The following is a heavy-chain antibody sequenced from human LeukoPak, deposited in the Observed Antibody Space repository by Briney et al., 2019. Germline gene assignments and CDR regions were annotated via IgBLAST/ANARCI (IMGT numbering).Heavy chain of an antibody. Sequence: GASVKVSCKASGGTFSSYAISRVRQAPGQGPEWMGGIIPIFGTANYAQQFQGRVTITADESTSTAYMELSSLRSEDTAVYYCAREGPKGRDYWGQGTLVTVSS. CDR3: AREGPKGRDY. CDR2: IIPIFGTA. V-gene: IGHV1-69*13. J-gene: IGHJ4*02. CDR1: GGTFSSYA.